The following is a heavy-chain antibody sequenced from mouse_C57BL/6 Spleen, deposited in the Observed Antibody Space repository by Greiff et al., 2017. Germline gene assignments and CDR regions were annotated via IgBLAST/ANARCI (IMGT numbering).Heavy chain of an antibody. CDR1: GFNIKDDY. V-gene: IGHV14-4*01. J-gene: IGHJ2*01. Sequence: EVQLQQSGAELVRPGASVKLSCTASGFNIKDDYMHWVKQRPEQGLEWIGWIDPENGDTEYASKFQGKATITADTSSNTAYLQLSSLTSEDTAVYYCTKVITTVYYFDYWGQGTTLTVSS. CDR3: TKVITTVYYFDY. D-gene: IGHD1-1*01. CDR2: IDPENGDT.